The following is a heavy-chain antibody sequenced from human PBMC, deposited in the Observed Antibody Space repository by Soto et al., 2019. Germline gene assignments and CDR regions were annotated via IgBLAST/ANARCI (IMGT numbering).Heavy chain of an antibody. CDR3: ARSVDP. CDR1: DGSIINVGCY. J-gene: IGHJ5*02. Sequence: SQPQSLRWTVADGSIINVGCYWSWIRQHPGKGLEWIGYIFYSGTTYYNPSLKSRVTISVDTSKNQFSLKLSSVTAADTAVYYCARSVDPWGQGTLVTVSS. CDR2: IFYSGTT. V-gene: IGHV4-31*02.